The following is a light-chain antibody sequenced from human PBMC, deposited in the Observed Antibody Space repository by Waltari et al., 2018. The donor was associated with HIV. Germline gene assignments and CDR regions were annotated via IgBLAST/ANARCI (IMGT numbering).Light chain of an antibody. CDR1: ESVRSK. Sequence: EIVMTQSPVTLSVSPGERATLSCRASESVRSKLAWYQQKAGQAPRLLIYDASTRASGIPARFSGSGSGTEFTLTIGSLQSEDFAVYYCQQYDSWPRTFGQGTKVESK. CDR3: QQYDSWPRT. V-gene: IGKV3-15*01. J-gene: IGKJ1*01. CDR2: DAS.